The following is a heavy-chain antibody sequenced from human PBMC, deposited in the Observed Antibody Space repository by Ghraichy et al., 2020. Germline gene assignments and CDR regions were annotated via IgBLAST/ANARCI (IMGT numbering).Heavy chain of an antibody. CDR2: IYYNGST. J-gene: IGHJ6*02. V-gene: IGHV4-59*01. CDR3: ARDRPYYDILTGYYWGHGYYGMDV. CDR1: GGSISSYY. Sequence: SETLSLTCTVSGGSISSYYWSWIRQPPGKGLEWIGYIYYNGSTNYNPSLKSRVTISVDTSKNQFSLKLSSVTAADTAVYYCARDRPYYDILTGYYWGHGYYGMDVWGQGTTVTVSS. D-gene: IGHD3-9*01.